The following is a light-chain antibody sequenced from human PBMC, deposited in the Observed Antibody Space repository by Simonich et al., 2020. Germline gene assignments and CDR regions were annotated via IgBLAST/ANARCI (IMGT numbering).Light chain of an antibody. V-gene: IGLV2-14*01. CDR2: DVS. CDR1: SSHVGGYNY. Sequence: QSALTQPASVSGSPGQSITISCTGTSSHVGGYNYVSWYQQHPGKAPKLMIYDVSKLPSGVSNRFSGSKSCNTASLTISGLQAEDEADYYCSSYTSSSTYVFGTGTKVTVL. CDR3: SSYTSSSTYV. J-gene: IGLJ1*01.